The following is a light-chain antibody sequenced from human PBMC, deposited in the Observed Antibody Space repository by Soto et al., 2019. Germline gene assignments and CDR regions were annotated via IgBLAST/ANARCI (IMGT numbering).Light chain of an antibody. CDR3: AAWDDSLSGPV. J-gene: IGLJ7*01. V-gene: IGLV1-47*01. Sequence: QSVLTQPPSASGTPGQRVTISCSGSSSNIGSNYVHWYQHLPGTAPKLLIYMNNERPSGVPDRSSGSKSGTSASLAISGLRSDDEASYYCAAWDDSLSGPVFGGGTQLTVL. CDR2: MNN. CDR1: SSNIGSNY.